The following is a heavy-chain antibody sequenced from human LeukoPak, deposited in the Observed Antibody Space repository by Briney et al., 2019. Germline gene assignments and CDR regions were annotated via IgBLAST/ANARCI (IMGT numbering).Heavy chain of an antibody. CDR1: GYSISSGYY. CDR3: ARDWGVEGRPGYMDV. Sequence: SETLSLTCTASGYSISSGYYWGWIRQPPGKGLEWIGSIYHSGSTYYNPSLKSRVTISVDTSKNQFSLKLSSVTAADTAVYFCARDWGVEGRPGYMDVWGKGTTVTVSS. J-gene: IGHJ6*03. CDR2: IYHSGST. V-gene: IGHV4-38-2*02. D-gene: IGHD6-6*01.